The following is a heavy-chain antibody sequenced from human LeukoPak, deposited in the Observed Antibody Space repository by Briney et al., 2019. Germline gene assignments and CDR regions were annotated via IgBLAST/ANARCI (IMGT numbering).Heavy chain of an antibody. V-gene: IGHV4-59*12. CDR3: ARDLVDRAMVYYYYYGMDV. CDR1: GDSITNSY. D-gene: IGHD5-18*01. J-gene: IGHJ6*02. CDR2: FYYSGGT. Sequence: PSETLSLTCNVPGDSITNSYWSWIRQPPGKGLEWIGYFYYSGGTNYNPSLKSRVTISLDTSKNHFSLKLSTVTAADTPLYYCARDLVDRAMVYYYYYGMDVWSQGTTVTVSS.